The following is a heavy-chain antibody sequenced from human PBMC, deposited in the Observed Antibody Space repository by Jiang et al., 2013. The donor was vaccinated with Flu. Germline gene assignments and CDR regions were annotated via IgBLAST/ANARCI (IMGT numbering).Heavy chain of an antibody. CDR2: IAAYDYDT. D-gene: IGHD3-3*01. V-gene: IGHV1-18*01. J-gene: IGHJ6*02. CDR3: ARDTEWSDRFNLNSGMDV. CDR1: G. Sequence: GVTWVRQAPGQGLEWMGWIAAYDYDTKFAQKFQGRVTMTTDTSTSTAYMELRSLRPEDTAVYYCARDTEWSDRFNLNSGMDVWGQGTTVTVSS.